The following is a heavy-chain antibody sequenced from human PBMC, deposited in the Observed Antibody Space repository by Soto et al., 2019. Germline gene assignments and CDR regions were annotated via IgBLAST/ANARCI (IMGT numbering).Heavy chain of an antibody. J-gene: IGHJ6*02. Sequence: VAVIWYDGSNKYYADSVKGRFTISRDNSKNTLYLQMNSLRAEDTAVYYCARPPGQQLDYGMDVWGQGTTVTVSS. CDR2: IWYDGSNK. CDR3: ARPPGQQLDYGMDV. D-gene: IGHD6-13*01. V-gene: IGHV3-33*01.